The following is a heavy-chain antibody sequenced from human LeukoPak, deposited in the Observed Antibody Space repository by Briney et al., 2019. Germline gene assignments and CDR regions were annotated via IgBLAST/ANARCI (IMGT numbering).Heavy chain of an antibody. J-gene: IGHJ3*02. CDR3: ARGHGVVAASDDAFDI. CDR1: GFTFSSYW. Sequence: GGSLRLSCAASGFTFSSYWMHWVRQAPGKGLEWVSSISTSSIYIYYADSMKGRFTISRDNAKKSLYLQMNSLRAEDTAVYYCARGHGVVAASDDAFDIWGQGTMVTVSS. D-gene: IGHD2-2*01. V-gene: IGHV3-21*01. CDR2: ISTSSIYI.